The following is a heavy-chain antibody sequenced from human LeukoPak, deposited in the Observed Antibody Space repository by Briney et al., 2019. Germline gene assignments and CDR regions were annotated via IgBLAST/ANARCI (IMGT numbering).Heavy chain of an antibody. D-gene: IGHD3-9*01. Sequence: GGSLRLSCAAPGFTFSSYWMSWVRQAPGKGLEWVANIKQDGSEKYYVDSVKGRFTISRDNAKNSLYLQMNSLRAEDTAVYYCARDVPSLRYFDWLPSYYYYYMDVWGKGTTVTVSS. J-gene: IGHJ6*03. CDR2: IKQDGSEK. V-gene: IGHV3-7*01. CDR1: GFTFSSYW. CDR3: ARDVPSLRYFDWLPSYYYYYMDV.